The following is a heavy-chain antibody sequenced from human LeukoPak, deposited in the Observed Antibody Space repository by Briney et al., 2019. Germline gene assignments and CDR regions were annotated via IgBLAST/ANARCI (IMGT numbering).Heavy chain of an antibody. D-gene: IGHD6-13*01. J-gene: IGHJ4*02. V-gene: IGHV4-59*01. CDR1: GDSISPYY. Sequence: PSETLSLTCVVSGDSISPYYWNWIRQSPGKGREWIGYIYYSGDTNYNPSPKSRVTMSVDTSKNQFSLRLSSVTAADTAVYYCARSQQLIRTFDSWGQGTLVAVSS. CDR2: IYYSGDT. CDR3: ARSQQLIRTFDS.